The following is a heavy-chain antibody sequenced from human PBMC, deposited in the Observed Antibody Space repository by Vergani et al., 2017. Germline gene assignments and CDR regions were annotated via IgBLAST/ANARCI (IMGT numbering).Heavy chain of an antibody. CDR3: AKEVDSLRRITIFGVVPNWFDP. CDR1: GFTFSSYG. V-gene: IGHV3-30*18. D-gene: IGHD3-3*01. Sequence: QVQLVESGGGVVQPGRSLRLSCAASGFTFSSYGMHWVRQAPGKGLEWVAVISYDGSNKYYADSVKGRFTISRDNSKNTLYLQMNSLRAEDTAVYYCAKEVDSLRRITIFGVVPNWFDPWGQGTLVTVSS. CDR2: ISYDGSNK. J-gene: IGHJ5*02.